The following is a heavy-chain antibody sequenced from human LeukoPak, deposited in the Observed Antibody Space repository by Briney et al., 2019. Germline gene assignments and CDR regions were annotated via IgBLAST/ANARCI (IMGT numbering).Heavy chain of an antibody. CDR1: GGSFSAYY. D-gene: IGHD2-15*01. J-gene: IGHJ4*02. CDR3: ATFRWAVGFEY. CDR2: ISHSGDA. V-gene: IGHV4-34*01. Sequence: LETLSLTCAVYGGSFSAYYWTYIRQPPGKGLEWIGEISHSGDAKYNPSLKSRLSISVDTSKNQFSLKLNSVTAADTAVYYCATFRWAVGFEYWDQGTLVTVSS.